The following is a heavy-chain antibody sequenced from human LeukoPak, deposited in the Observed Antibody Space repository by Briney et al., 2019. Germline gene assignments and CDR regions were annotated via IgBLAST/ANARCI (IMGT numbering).Heavy chain of an antibody. CDR1: GFIFSSYN. V-gene: IGHV3-21*01. Sequence: PGGSLRLSCAASGFIFSSYNMNWVRQAPGKGLEWVSYICSSSTYSYYADSVKGRFTISRDNAKNSVYLQMNSLRAEDTAVYYCATTYYYGSGSFTDDYWGQGTLVTVSS. CDR2: ICSSSTYS. D-gene: IGHD3-10*01. CDR3: ATTYYYGSGSFTDDY. J-gene: IGHJ4*02.